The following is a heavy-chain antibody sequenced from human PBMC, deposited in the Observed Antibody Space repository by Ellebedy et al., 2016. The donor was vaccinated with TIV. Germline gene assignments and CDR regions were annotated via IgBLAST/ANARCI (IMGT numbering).Heavy chain of an antibody. J-gene: IGHJ4*02. CDR2: ISTVGSYM. CDR1: EFTFSDYY. D-gene: IGHD6-19*01. CDR3: AKEALAV. V-gene: IGHV3-11*01. Sequence: GGSLRLSCAASEFTFSDYYISWIRQAPGKGLEWVSSISTVGSYMFYADSVKGRFTISRDDVKNSLSLQMNSLRAEDTAIYYCAKEALAVWGQGTLVTVSS.